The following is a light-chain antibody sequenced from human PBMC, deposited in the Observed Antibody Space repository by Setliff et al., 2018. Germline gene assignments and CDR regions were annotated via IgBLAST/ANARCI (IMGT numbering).Light chain of an antibody. Sequence: QSVLTQPPSVSGAPGQRVTISCTGSSSNIGAGYDVHWYQQLPGTAPKLLIYGNSNRPSGVPDRFSGSKSGTSASLAITGLQAEDEADYYCVAWDDSLNGPVFGTGTKVTVL. CDR1: SSNIGAGYD. V-gene: IGLV1-40*01. J-gene: IGLJ1*01. CDR3: VAWDDSLNGPV. CDR2: GNS.